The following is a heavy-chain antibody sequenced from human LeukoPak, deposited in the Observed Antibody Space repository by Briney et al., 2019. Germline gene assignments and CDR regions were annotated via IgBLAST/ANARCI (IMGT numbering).Heavy chain of an antibody. J-gene: IGHJ4*02. V-gene: IGHV4-59*08. CDR3: ARHSSHYYDSSGYYGPADY. D-gene: IGHD3-22*01. CDR2: IYYSGST. Sequence: PSETLSLTCTVSGGSISSYYWSWIRQPPGKGLEWMGYIYYSGSTNYNPSLKSRVTISVDTSKNQFSLKLSSVTAAGTAVYYCARHSSHYYDSSGYYGPADYWGQGTLVTVSS. CDR1: GGSISSYY.